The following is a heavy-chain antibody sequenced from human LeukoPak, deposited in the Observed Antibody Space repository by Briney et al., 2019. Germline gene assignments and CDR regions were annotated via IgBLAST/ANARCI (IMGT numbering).Heavy chain of an antibody. CDR2: IIPIFGTA. V-gene: IGHV1-69*01. Sequence: EASVKVSCKASGGTFSSYAISWVRQAPGQGLEWMGGIIPIFGTANYAQKFQGRVTITADESTSTAYMELGSLRSDDTAVYYCAREPYYDSSGSPDYWGQGTLVTVSS. J-gene: IGHJ4*02. CDR3: AREPYYDSSGSPDY. D-gene: IGHD3-22*01. CDR1: GGTFSSYA.